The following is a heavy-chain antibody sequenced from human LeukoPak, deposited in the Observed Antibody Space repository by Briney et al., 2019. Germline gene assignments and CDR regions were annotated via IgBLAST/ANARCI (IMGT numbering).Heavy chain of an antibody. CDR2: ISWNSGSV. CDR1: GFTVSTSY. D-gene: IGHD1-26*01. J-gene: IGHJ4*02. CDR3: ARRATTRHLDY. Sequence: PGGSLRLSCAASGFTVSTSYMSWVRQAPGKGLEWVSGISWNSGSVVYADSVKGRFTISRDNAKNSLYLQMNSLRREDTALYYCARRATTRHLDYWGQGTLVTVSS. V-gene: IGHV3-9*01.